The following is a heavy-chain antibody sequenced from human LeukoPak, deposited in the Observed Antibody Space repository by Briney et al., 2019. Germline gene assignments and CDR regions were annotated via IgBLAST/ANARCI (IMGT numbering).Heavy chain of an antibody. CDR3: TRVGVGIVPFDY. D-gene: IGHD2-15*01. V-gene: IGHV1-2*02. Sequence: GASVKVSCKASGYTFTGNHMHWVRQAPGQGLEWMGWINHNSGGTNYAQKFQGRVIMTRDTSISTAYMELSRLGSDDTAVYYCTRVGVGIVPFDYWGQGTLVTVSS. J-gene: IGHJ4*02. CDR2: INHNSGGT. CDR1: GYTFTGNH.